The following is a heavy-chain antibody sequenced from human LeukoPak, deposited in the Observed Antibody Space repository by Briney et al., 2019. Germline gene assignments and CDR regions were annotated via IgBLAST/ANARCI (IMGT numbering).Heavy chain of an antibody. D-gene: IGHD3-3*01. CDR3: ARGLSFAAGYDFWSGYYRNY. V-gene: IGHV1-46*01. CDR1: GYTFTSYY. CDR2: INPSGGST. Sequence: ASVKVSCKASGYTFTSYYMHWVRQAPGQGLEWMGIINPSGGSTSYAQKSQGRVTMTRDTSTSTVYMELSSLRSEDTAVYYCARGLSFAAGYDFWSGYYRNYWGQGTLVTVSS. J-gene: IGHJ4*02.